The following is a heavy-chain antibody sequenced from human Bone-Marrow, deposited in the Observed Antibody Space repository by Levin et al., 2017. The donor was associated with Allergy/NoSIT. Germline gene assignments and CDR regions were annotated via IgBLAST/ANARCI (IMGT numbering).Heavy chain of an antibody. Sequence: SCVVSGFTFSSYAMTWVRQAPGKGLEWVSVISGSGGSTYYADSVKGRFTISRDNSKNTLYLQMNSLRAEDTAVYYCAKELYGDPDYYYYGMDVWGQGTTVTVSS. J-gene: IGHJ6*02. D-gene: IGHD4-17*01. V-gene: IGHV3-23*01. CDR2: ISGSGGST. CDR3: AKELYGDPDYYYYGMDV. CDR1: GFTFSSYA.